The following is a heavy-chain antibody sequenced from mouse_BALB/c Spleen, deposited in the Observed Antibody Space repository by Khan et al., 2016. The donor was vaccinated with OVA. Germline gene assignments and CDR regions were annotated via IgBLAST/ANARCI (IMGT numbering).Heavy chain of an antibody. J-gene: IGHJ2*01. V-gene: IGHV1-7*01. CDR1: GYTFTSYW. CDR3: ARDRIDY. CDR2: INPRSNYT. Sequence: QVQLQQSGAELAKPGASVKMSCKASGYTFTSYWVHWVNQRPGQGLEWIGYINPRSNYTEYNQNFKDKATLTADKSSSTAYMQLSSLTSEDSAVYYCARDRIDYWGQGTTLTVSS.